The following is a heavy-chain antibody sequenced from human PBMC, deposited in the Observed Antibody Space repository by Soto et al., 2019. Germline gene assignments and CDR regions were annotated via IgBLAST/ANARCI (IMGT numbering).Heavy chain of an antibody. Sequence: GGSLRLSCAASVFTFSSYAMSWVRQAPGKGLEWVSAISGSGGSTYYADSVKGRFTISRDNSKNTLYLQMNSLRAEDTAVYYCAKDTVRYSYGPFDLWGRGTLVTVSS. CDR3: AKDTVRYSYGPFDL. J-gene: IGHJ2*01. CDR1: VFTFSSYA. CDR2: ISGSGGST. D-gene: IGHD5-18*01. V-gene: IGHV3-23*01.